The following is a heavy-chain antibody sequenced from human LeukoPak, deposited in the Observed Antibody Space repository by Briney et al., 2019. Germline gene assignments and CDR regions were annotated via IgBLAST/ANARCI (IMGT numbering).Heavy chain of an antibody. J-gene: IGHJ4*02. D-gene: IGHD1-14*01. V-gene: IGHV1-2*02. Sequence: ASVKVSCKASGYTFTDYYLHWVRLAPGQGLEWMGWINPNSGGTTYAQKFQARVTMTRDASISTAYMELSRLTSDDTAVYYCARDQGLPEIILVPAYWGQGTLVTVSS. CDR1: GYTFTDYY. CDR3: ARDQGLPEIILVPAY. CDR2: INPNSGGT.